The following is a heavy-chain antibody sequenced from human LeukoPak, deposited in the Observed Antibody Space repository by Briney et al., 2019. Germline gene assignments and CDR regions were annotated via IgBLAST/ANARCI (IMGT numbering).Heavy chain of an antibody. CDR2: ITGNSHYI. Sequence: GGPLRLSCAASGFAFSTYTMYWVRQAPGKGLEWVSSITGNSHYIYYADSVKGRFNISRDNAQNSLFLQMNSLRAEDTAVYYCARDQGRPWGQGTLVTVSS. V-gene: IGHV3-21*01. CDR3: ARDQGRP. CDR1: GFAFSTYT. J-gene: IGHJ5*02.